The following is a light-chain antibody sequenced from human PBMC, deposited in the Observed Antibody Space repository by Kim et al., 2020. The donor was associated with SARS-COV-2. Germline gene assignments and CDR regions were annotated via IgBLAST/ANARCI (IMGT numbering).Light chain of an antibody. Sequence: GQRVTISCSGSSSNIGSNYVYWYHQLPGTAPKLLIYSNNQRPSGVPDRFSGSKSGTSASLAISGLRSEDEADYYCAAWDDSLSGPVFGGGTQLTVL. J-gene: IGLJ3*02. CDR2: SNN. V-gene: IGLV1-47*01. CDR3: AAWDDSLSGPV. CDR1: SSNIGSNY.